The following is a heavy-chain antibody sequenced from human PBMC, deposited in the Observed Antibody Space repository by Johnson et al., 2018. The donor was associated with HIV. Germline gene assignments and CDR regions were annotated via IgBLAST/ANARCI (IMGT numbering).Heavy chain of an antibody. CDR3: AKELADSSGYYADAFDI. V-gene: IGHV3-7*01. CDR1: GFTLSSYW. Sequence: MLLVESGGGLVQPGGSLRLSCAASGFTLSSYWMSWVRQAPGKGLEWVANIKQDGSEKYYADSVKGRFTISRDNSKKTMYLQMNSLRAEDTAVYYCAKELADSSGYYADAFDIWGQGTMVTVSS. J-gene: IGHJ3*02. CDR2: IKQDGSEK. D-gene: IGHD3-22*01.